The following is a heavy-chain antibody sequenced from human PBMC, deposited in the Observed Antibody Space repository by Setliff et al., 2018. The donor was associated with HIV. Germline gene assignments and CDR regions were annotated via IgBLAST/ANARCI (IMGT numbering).Heavy chain of an antibody. Sequence: PSETLSLTCTVYGASISNSNSYWGWIRQPPGKRLEWLGSIYYGGSTSYNPSLSSRLTISVDTSKNQVSLRLSSVTAADTAVYYCARHGGITGTTDAFDIWGQGTMVTVSS. CDR3: ARHGGITGTTDAFDI. J-gene: IGHJ3*02. CDR2: IYYGGST. CDR1: GASISNSNSY. V-gene: IGHV4-39*01. D-gene: IGHD1-7*01.